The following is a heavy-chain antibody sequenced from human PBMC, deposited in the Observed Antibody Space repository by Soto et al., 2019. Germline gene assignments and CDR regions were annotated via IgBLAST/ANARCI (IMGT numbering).Heavy chain of an antibody. CDR2: IYYGGYT. CDR3: ARRIREVRGVKVYYYYGMDV. J-gene: IGHJ6*02. Sequence: PSETLSLTCTVSGDSISTDYWSWIRQSPGKGLEWIGFIYYGGYTNYNPSLKRRVTISMDTPKTQFSLMLESVTVTDTAVYYCARRIREVRGVKVYYYYGMDVWGQGTTVTVSS. CDR1: GDSISTDY. D-gene: IGHD3-10*01. V-gene: IGHV4-59*08.